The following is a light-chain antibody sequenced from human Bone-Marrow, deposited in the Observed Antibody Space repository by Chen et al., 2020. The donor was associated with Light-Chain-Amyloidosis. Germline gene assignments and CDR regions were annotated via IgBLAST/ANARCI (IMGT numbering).Light chain of an antibody. J-gene: IGLJ2*01. CDR2: DDS. V-gene: IGLV3-21*03. CDR3: QVWDGRSYLVF. Sequence: SFVLTQPPSVSVAPGKTAMLTCEGNNIGGTNLHWHQRKPGQAPALLVYDDSDRPSGLPERFSGSNSGNTATLSISRVEAGDEADYFGQVWDGRSYLVFFGGGTKLTVL. CDR1: NIGGTN.